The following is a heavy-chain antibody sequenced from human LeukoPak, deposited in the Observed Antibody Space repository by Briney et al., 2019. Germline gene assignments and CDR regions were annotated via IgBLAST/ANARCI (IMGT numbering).Heavy chain of an antibody. CDR3: ASVRLPGDAFDI. J-gene: IGHJ3*02. V-gene: IGHV3-7*01. Sequence: PGGSLRLSCAASGFTFSRYWMTWVRQAPGKGLEWVANIKQDGSEKYYVDSVKGRFTISRDNAKNTVYLQMNSLRVEDTAMYFCASVRLPGDAFDIWGQGTRVTVSS. CDR2: IKQDGSEK. CDR1: GFTFSRYW.